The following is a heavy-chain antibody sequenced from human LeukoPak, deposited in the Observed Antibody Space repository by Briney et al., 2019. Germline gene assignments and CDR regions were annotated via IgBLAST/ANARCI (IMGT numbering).Heavy chain of an antibody. CDR3: AKDRYYYGSGSYPLGY. Sequence: GGSLRLSCAASGFTFSSYAMNWVRQAPGKGLEWVAFIRYDGSNKYYADSVKGRFTISRDNSKNTLYLQMNSLRAEDTAVYYCAKDRYYYGSGSYPLGYWGQGTLVTVSS. J-gene: IGHJ4*02. CDR1: GFTFSSYA. V-gene: IGHV3-30*02. CDR2: IRYDGSNK. D-gene: IGHD3-10*01.